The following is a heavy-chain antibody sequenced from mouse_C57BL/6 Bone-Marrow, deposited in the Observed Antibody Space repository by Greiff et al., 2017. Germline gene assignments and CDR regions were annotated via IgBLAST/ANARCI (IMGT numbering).Heavy chain of an antibody. D-gene: IGHD1-1*01. CDR3: AREFITTVVATEYFDV. J-gene: IGHJ1*03. CDR2: IYPRDGST. CDR1: GYTFTSYD. V-gene: IGHV1-85*01. Sequence: ESGPELVKPGASVKLSCKASGYTFTSYDINWVKQRPGQGLEWIGWIYPRDGSTKYNEKFKGKATLTVDTSSSTAYMELHSLTSEDSAVYFCAREFITTVVATEYFDVWGTGTTVTVSS.